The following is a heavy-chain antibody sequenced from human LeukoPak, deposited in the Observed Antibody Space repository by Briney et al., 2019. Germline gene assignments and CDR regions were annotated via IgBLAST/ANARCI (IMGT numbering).Heavy chain of an antibody. CDR1: GFSFWSYG. D-gene: IGHD2-21*02. CDR3: ARRDVVVTGHYFDY. V-gene: IGHV3-23*01. J-gene: IGHJ4*02. CDR2: TTDSGAST. Sequence: GGSLRLSCAASGFSFWSYGMSWVRQAPGKGLEWVSTTTDSGASTWYADSVKGRFTISRDNSKNTLQLQMNSLRAEDTAVYYCARRDVVVTGHYFDYWGQGIPVTVSS.